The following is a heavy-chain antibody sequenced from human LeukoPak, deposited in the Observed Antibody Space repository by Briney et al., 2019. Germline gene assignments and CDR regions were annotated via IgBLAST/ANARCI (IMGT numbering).Heavy chain of an antibody. D-gene: IGHD5-24*01. CDR1: GYTFTSYD. CDR3: ARGPRPLDGYNSSYYYYYGMDV. Sequence: ASVKVSCKASGYTFTSYDINWVRQAPGQGLEWMGWMNPNSGNTGYAQKFQGRVTMTRNTSISTAYMELSSLRSEDTAVYYCARGPRPLDGYNSSYYYYYGMDVWGQGTTVTVSS. V-gene: IGHV1-8*01. J-gene: IGHJ6*02. CDR2: MNPNSGNT.